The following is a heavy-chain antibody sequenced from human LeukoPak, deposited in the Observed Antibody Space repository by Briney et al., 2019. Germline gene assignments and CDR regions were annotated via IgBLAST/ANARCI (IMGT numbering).Heavy chain of an antibody. Sequence: SETLSLTCTVSGGSISSSSYYWGWIRQPPGKGLEWIGSIYYSGSTYYNPSLKSRVTISVDTSKNQFSLKLSSVTAADTAVYYCARQSVSDGDQFYYYYYYMDVWGKGTTVTISS. V-gene: IGHV4-39*01. CDR2: IYYSGST. D-gene: IGHD4-17*01. CDR1: GGSISSSSYY. J-gene: IGHJ6*03. CDR3: ARQSVSDGDQFYYYYYYMDV.